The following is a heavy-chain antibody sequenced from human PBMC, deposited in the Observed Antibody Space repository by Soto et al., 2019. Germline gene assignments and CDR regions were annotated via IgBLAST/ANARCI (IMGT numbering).Heavy chain of an antibody. Sequence: EVQLLESGGGLVQPGGSLRLSCAASGFTFSSYAMSWVRQAPGKGLEWVSIIGVGGGDRYYPESVKGRFTISRDNSRDTPYLEMNSLRDEDTAVYYCARVRFGELVWGQGTLVTGSS. CDR1: GFTFSSYA. D-gene: IGHD3-10*01. J-gene: IGHJ4*02. CDR3: ARVRFGELV. CDR2: IGVGGGDR. V-gene: IGHV3-23*01.